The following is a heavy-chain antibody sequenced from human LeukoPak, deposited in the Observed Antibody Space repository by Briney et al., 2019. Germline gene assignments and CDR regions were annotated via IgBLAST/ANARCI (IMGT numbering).Heavy chain of an antibody. V-gene: IGHV4-59*13. Sequence: SETLSLTCTVSGGSFSNYYCNWIRRPPGKGLEWIGYISYSGSTNYNPSLKSRVTISVDTSKHQFSLKLSSMTAADTAVYYCARGLNWFDYWGQGTLVTVSS. J-gene: IGHJ5*01. CDR2: ISYSGST. D-gene: IGHD3-16*01. CDR3: ARGLNWFDY. CDR1: GGSFSNYY.